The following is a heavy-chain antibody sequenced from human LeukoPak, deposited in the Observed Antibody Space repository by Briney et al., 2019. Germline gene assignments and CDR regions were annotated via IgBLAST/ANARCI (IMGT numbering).Heavy chain of an antibody. J-gene: IGHJ4*02. Sequence: GASVKVSCKASGYTFTGYYMHWVRQAPGQGLEWMGWINPNSGGTNYAQKFQGRVTMTRDTSISTDYMELSRLRSDDTAVYDCSKPHYYYDSSGYGYWGQGTLVTVSS. D-gene: IGHD3-22*01. CDR1: GYTFTGYY. V-gene: IGHV1-2*02. CDR2: INPNSGGT. CDR3: SKPHYYYDSSGYGY.